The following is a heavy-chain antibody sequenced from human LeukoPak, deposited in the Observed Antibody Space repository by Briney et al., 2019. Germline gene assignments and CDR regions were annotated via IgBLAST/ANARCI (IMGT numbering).Heavy chain of an antibody. CDR3: TTLPQTTVTTAVGY. Sequence: GGSLRLSCAASGFTVSSNYMSWVRQAPGKGLEWVSVIYSGGSTYYADSVKGRFTISRDNSKNTLYLQMNSLRAEDTAVYYCTTLPQTTVTTAVGYWGQGTLVTVSS. D-gene: IGHD4-17*01. CDR2: IYSGGST. V-gene: IGHV3-53*01. CDR1: GFTVSSNY. J-gene: IGHJ4*02.